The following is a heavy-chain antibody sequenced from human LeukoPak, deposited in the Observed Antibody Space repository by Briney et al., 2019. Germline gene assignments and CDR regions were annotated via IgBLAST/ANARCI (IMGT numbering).Heavy chain of an antibody. CDR1: GGSIRNYY. D-gene: IGHD3-22*01. J-gene: IGHJ2*01. Sequence: PSETLSLTCTVSGGSIRNYYWSWIRQPPGKGLEWIGYIYYSGSTSHNPSLKSRVTISVDTSKNQFSLKLSSVTAADTAVYYCARDLYYYDSSGYYDWYFDLWGRGTLVTVSS. CDR2: IYYSGST. CDR3: ARDLYYYDSSGYYDWYFDL. V-gene: IGHV4-59*12.